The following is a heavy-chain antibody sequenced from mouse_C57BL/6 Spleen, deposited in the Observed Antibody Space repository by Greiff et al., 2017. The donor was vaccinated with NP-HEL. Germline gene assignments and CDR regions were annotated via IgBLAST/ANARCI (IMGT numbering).Heavy chain of an antibody. CDR2: IWSGGST. CDR3: ASSMVTGGFAY. V-gene: IGHV2-2*01. J-gene: IGHJ3*01. D-gene: IGHD2-2*01. Sequence: QVQLQQSGPGLVQPSQSLSITCTVSGFSLTSYGVHWVRQSPGKGLEWLGVIWSGGSTAYNAAFISRLSISKDNSKSQVFFKMNSLQADDTAIYYCASSMVTGGFAYWGQGTLVTVSA. CDR1: GFSLTSYG.